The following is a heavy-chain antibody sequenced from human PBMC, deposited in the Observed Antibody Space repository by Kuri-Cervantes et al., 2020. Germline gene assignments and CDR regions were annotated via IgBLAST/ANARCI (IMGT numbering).Heavy chain of an antibody. Sequence: SETLSLTCTVSGSSISSYYWSWIRQPPGKGLEWIGYIYYSGSTNYNPSLKSRVTISVDTSKNQFSLKLSSVTAADTAVYYCARVWPYSSGWYVGWYFDLWGRGTLVTVSS. V-gene: IGHV4-59*13. CDR2: IYYSGST. J-gene: IGHJ2*01. D-gene: IGHD6-19*01. CDR1: GSSISSYY. CDR3: ARVWPYSSGWYVGWYFDL.